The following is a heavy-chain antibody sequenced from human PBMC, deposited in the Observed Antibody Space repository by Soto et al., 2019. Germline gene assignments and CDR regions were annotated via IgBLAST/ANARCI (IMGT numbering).Heavy chain of an antibody. V-gene: IGHV5-51*01. J-gene: IGHJ6*02. D-gene: IGHD4-4*01. CDR3: ARQGGLQFSNYYYGMDV. CDR1: GYSFTSYW. Sequence: GESLKISCKGSGYSFTSYWIGWVRQMPGKGLEWMGIIYPGDSDTRYSPSFQGQVTISADKSISTAYLQWRSLKASDTAMYYCARQGGLQFSNYYYGMDVWGQGTTVTV. CDR2: IYPGDSDT.